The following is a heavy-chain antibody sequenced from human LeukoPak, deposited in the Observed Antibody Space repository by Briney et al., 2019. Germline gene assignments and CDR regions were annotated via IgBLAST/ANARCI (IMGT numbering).Heavy chain of an antibody. CDR2: IKKDGSEK. Sequence: PGGSLRLSCAASGLTFSTYWMTWVRQAPGKGLEWVANIKKDGSEKNYVDSVKGRFTISRDNAKNSLYLQMNSLRVEDTAVYYCAGGIVMVRGGDVWGKGTTVTVSS. D-gene: IGHD3-10*01. CDR1: GLTFSTYW. CDR3: AGGIVMVRGGDV. V-gene: IGHV3-7*01. J-gene: IGHJ6*04.